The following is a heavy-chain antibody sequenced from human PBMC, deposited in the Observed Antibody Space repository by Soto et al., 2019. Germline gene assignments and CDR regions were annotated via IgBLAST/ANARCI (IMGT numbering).Heavy chain of an antibody. Sequence: EVQLVESGGGLVQPGGSLRLSCEVSGLPFSNSWMSWVRQAPGKGLETLGIIKPDGTEKYYVEAVKGRFTISRDNANNSLSLQMESLRVEDTAVYFCARGAGGHWGRGPLVTVSS. CDR3: ARGAGGH. D-gene: IGHD3-10*01. V-gene: IGHV3-7*01. CDR2: IKPDGTEK. J-gene: IGHJ1*01. CDR1: GLPFSNSW.